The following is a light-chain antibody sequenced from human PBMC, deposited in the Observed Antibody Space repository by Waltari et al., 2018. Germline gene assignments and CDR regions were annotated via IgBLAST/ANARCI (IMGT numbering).Light chain of an antibody. J-gene: IGKJ1*01. V-gene: IGKV1-12*01. CDR3: LQYNSGPRT. CDR1: QSISSW. Sequence: DIQMTQSPSSLSASVGDTVTITCRASQSISSWLAWYQQKAGKAPKLLIYKASSLQSGVPSRFSGSGSGTDFTLTISSLQPEDFATYYCLQYNSGPRTFDQGTKVEIK. CDR2: KAS.